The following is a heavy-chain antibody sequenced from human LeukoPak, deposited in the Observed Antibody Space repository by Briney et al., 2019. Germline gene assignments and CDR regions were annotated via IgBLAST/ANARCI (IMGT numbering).Heavy chain of an antibody. CDR2: ISSSSRYI. J-gene: IGHJ4*02. V-gene: IGHV3-21*01. CDR1: GFTFSSYS. Sequence: PGGSLRLSCAASGFTFSSYSMNWVRQAPGKGLEWVSSISSSSRYIYYADSVKGRFTNSRENAKNSLYLQMTSLRAEDTAVYYCARDGNGLFDYWGQGTLVTVSS. D-gene: IGHD1-1*01. CDR3: ARDGNGLFDY.